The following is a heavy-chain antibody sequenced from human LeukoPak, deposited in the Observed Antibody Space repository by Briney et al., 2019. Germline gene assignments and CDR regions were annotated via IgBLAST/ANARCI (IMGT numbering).Heavy chain of an antibody. J-gene: IGHJ3*02. D-gene: IGHD1-7*01. Sequence: GGSLRLSCAASGFTFSTYSINWVRQAPGKGLEWVSSISSSSSYIYYADSVKGRFTISRDNAKNSLYLQMNSLRAEDTAVYYYARDSGNYLDAFDIWGQGTMVTVSS. CDR3: ARDSGNYLDAFDI. V-gene: IGHV3-21*01. CDR2: ISSSSSYI. CDR1: GFTFSTYS.